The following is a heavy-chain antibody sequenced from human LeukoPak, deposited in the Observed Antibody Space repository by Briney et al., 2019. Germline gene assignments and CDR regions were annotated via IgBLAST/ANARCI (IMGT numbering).Heavy chain of an antibody. CDR2: ISAYNGNT. V-gene: IGHV1-18*01. CDR1: GYTFTSYC. J-gene: IGHJ4*02. D-gene: IGHD3-10*01. Sequence: ASVKVSCKASGYTFTSYCISWVRQAPGQGLEWMGWISAYNGNTNYAQKLQGRVTMTTDTSTSTAYMELRSLRSDDTAVYYCARAIWFGELLSYYFDYWGQGTLVTVSS. CDR3: ARAIWFGELLSYYFDY.